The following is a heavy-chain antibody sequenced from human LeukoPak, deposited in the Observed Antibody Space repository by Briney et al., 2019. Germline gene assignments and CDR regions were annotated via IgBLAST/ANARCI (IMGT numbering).Heavy chain of an antibody. V-gene: IGHV4-59*08. J-gene: IGHJ6*02. CDR1: GGAFGSDY. D-gene: IGHD3-10*02. Sequence: PSETLSLTCTVSGGAFGSDYWSWMRRPPGKALEWIGYISSSGTTDYNPSLKSRVTISIDTSQNQFSLRLRSVTATDTAVYHCARLTTYDVLSINYYALDVWGQGTPVTVTS. CDR3: ARLTTYDVLSINYYALDV. CDR2: ISSSGTT.